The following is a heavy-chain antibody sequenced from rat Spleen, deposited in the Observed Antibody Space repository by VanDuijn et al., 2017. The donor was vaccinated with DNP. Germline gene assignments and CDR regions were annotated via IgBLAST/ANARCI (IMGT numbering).Heavy chain of an antibody. Sequence: EVQLQESGPGLVKPSQSLSLTCSVTDYSITSNYWGWIRKFPGNKMEWIGHRSYSGGIGYNPSLKSRLSITRDTAKNQFFLQLNSVTTEDTATYYCTRKVNYGGYDYFDYWGQGVMVTVSS. V-gene: IGHV3-1*01. CDR3: TRKVNYGGYDYFDY. CDR2: RSYSGGI. CDR1: DYSITSNY. J-gene: IGHJ2*01. D-gene: IGHD1-11*01.